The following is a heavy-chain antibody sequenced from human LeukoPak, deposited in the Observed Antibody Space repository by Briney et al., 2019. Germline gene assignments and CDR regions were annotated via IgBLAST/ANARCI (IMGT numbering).Heavy chain of an antibody. Sequence: SETLSLTCTVSGDSISSGNYYWSWIRQPAGKGLEWIGRIYSSGSTNYNPSLKSRVTISVDTSKNQFSLKLSSVTAADTAVYYCASTYSSGWYFSDAFDIWGQGTMVTVSS. CDR1: GDSISSGNYY. D-gene: IGHD6-19*01. CDR3: ASTYSSGWYFSDAFDI. J-gene: IGHJ3*02. CDR2: IYSSGST. V-gene: IGHV4-61*02.